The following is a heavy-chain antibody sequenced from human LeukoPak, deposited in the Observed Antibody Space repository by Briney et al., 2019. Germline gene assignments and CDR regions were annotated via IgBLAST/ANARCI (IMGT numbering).Heavy chain of an antibody. D-gene: IGHD5-12*01. CDR2: IYTNEDT. V-gene: IGHV4-61*02. Sequence: SETLSLTCTVSGGSISSGSYFWNWIRQPAGTGLEWIGRIYTNEDTYYNPSLKSRVTISVNTSKNQFSLKLSSVTAADTAVYYCARGSNIVAFDYWGQGTLVTVSS. CDR3: ARGSNIVAFDY. CDR1: GGSISSGSYF. J-gene: IGHJ4*02.